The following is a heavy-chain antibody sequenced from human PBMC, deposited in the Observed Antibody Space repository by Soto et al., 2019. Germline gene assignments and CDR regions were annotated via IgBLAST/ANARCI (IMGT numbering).Heavy chain of an antibody. CDR2: IWPDGSDK. V-gene: IGHV3-33*01. J-gene: IGHJ5*01. CDR1: GFNFRSYG. Sequence: QVQLVESGGGVVQSGRSRRLSCEGSGFNFRSYGMHWVRQAAGKGPEWVASIWPDGSDKFYVDCVKGRFSISRDNSWKTPSLEMTSLRVEDTAIYYCARGRPVVPQFDSWGRGTLVTVSS. D-gene: IGHD2-21*01. CDR3: ARGRPVVPQFDS.